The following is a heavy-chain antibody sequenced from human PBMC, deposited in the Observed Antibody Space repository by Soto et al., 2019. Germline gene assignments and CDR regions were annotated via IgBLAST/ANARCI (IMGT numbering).Heavy chain of an antibody. D-gene: IGHD1-26*01. CDR2: IWYDGSNK. CDR1: GFTFSSYG. Sequence: QVQLVESGGGVVQPGRSLRLSCAASGFTFSSYGMHWVRQAPGKGLEWVAVIWYDGSNKYYADSVKGRFTISRDNSKNTLYLQMNSMSAEDTAVYYCARVGWEYWGQGTLVTVSS. CDR3: ARVGWEY. V-gene: IGHV3-33*01. J-gene: IGHJ4*02.